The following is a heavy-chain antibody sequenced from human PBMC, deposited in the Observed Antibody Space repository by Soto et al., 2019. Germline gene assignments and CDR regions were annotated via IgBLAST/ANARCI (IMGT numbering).Heavy chain of an antibody. V-gene: IGHV6-1*01. CDR1: GDRVSSNSAG. J-gene: IGHJ4*01. CDR2: TYYRSKWYY. D-gene: IGHD1-26*01. CDR3: ARGEQYSGRVFDY. Sequence: QVQLQQSGPGLVKPSQTLSLTCAITGDRVSSNSAGWSWVRQSPSRGLEWLGRTYYRSKWYYEYAVSVRGRITINPDPSQNQYSLQLNSVTPEDTAVYFCARGEQYSGRVFDYWGQGTLVTVSS.